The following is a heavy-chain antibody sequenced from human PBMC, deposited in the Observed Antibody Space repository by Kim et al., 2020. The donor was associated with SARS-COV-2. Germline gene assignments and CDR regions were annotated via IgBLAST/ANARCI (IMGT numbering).Heavy chain of an antibody. CDR3: AREELYYYFTMDV. V-gene: IGHV1-18*01. CDR1: GYTFTNFG. J-gene: IGHJ6*02. Sequence: ASVKVSCKASGYTFTNFGISWVRQAPGHGLEWMGWISPYNGKTDYAQKFQGKITMTADTSTSTVYMELRSLSSDDTAIFYCAREELYYYFTMDVWGQGTTVPVSS. CDR2: ISPYNGKT. D-gene: IGHD1-7*01.